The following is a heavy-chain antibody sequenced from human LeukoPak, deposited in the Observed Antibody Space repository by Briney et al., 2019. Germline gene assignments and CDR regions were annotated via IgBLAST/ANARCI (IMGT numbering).Heavy chain of an antibody. CDR2: ISAYNGNT. Sequence: GASVKVSCKASAYTFTSYGIIWVRQAPGQGLEWMGWISAYNGNTNYAQKLQGRVTMTTDTSTSTAYMELRSLTSEDTAVYFCARARAGGCASCYVYWGQGTLVIVSS. CDR3: ARARAGGCASCYVY. V-gene: IGHV1-18*01. D-gene: IGHD2-15*01. CDR1: AYTFTSYG. J-gene: IGHJ4*02.